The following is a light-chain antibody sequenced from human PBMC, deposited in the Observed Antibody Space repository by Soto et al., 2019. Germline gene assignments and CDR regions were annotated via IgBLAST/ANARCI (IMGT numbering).Light chain of an antibody. V-gene: IGKV1-5*03. CDR2: KAS. Sequence: DIQMTQSPSTLSASVGDRVTITCRASQSINNWLAWYQQKPGKAPKLLISKASNLKSGVPSRFSGTGSGTEFTLTLSSLQTDDFASYYCQQYNSYPFTFGGGTKVEI. CDR3: QQYNSYPFT. J-gene: IGKJ4*01. CDR1: QSINNW.